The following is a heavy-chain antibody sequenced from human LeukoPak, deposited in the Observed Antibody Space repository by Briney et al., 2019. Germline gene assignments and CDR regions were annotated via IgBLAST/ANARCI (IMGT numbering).Heavy chain of an antibody. J-gene: IGHJ4*02. CDR1: GGSISSYY. Sequence: SETLSLTCTVSGGSISSYYWGWIRQPPGKGLEWIGSIYYSGSTYYNPSLKSRVTISVDTSKNQFSLKLSSVTAADTAVYYCATRRWELLTGYYFDYWGQGTLVTVSS. CDR3: ATRRWELLTGYYFDY. CDR2: IYYSGST. D-gene: IGHD1-26*01. V-gene: IGHV4-39*07.